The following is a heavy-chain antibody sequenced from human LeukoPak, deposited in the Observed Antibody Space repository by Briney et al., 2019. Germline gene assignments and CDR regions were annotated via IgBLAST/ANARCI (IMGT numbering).Heavy chain of an antibody. CDR1: GFTFTTYW. CDR3: TAFDF. CDR2: IRNKANGGTT. V-gene: IGHV3-71*01. J-gene: IGHJ3*01. Sequence: GESLRLSCAASGFTFTTYWMSWVRQAPGKGLEWVGIIRNKANGGTTEKTTSVKGRFTISRDDSKSITYLQMNSLRAEDTAVYYATAFDFWGQGTMVTVSS.